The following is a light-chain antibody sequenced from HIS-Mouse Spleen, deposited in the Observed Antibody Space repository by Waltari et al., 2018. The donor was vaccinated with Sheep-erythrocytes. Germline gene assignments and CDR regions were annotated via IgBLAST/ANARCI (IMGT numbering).Light chain of an antibody. Sequence: SYELTQPPSVSVSPGQTASITCSGDKLGDKYACWYQQKPAQSPVLVIAQDSKRASGIPERFSGSNSGNTATLTISGTQAMDEADYYCQAWNSSTAVFGGGTKLTVL. CDR3: QAWNSSTAV. CDR1: KLGDKY. V-gene: IGLV3-1*01. CDR2: QDS. J-gene: IGLJ2*01.